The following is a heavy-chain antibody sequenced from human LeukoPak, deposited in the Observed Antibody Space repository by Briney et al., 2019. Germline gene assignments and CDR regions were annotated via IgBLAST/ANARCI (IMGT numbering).Heavy chain of an antibody. J-gene: IGHJ4*02. V-gene: IGHV1-18*01. CDR2: ISAYNGNT. D-gene: IGHD6-19*01. CDR1: GYTFTSYG. Sequence: ASVKVSCKASGYTFTSYGISWARQAPGQGLEWMGWISAYNGNTNYAQKLQGRVTMTTDTSTSTAYMELRSLRSDDTAVYYCARDKAVAGTWDTFDYWGQGTLVTVSS. CDR3: ARDKAVAGTWDTFDY.